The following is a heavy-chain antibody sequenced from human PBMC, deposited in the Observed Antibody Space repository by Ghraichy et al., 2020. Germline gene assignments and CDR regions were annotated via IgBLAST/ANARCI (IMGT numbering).Heavy chain of an antibody. V-gene: IGHV1-58*01. J-gene: IGHJ4*02. D-gene: IGHD3-10*01. CDR2: IVVGSGNT. Sequence: SVKVSCKASTFTFSSFVVQWVRQARGERLEWIGWIVVGSGNTNYAQKFQERVTITRDMSTRTSYMELSSLRSEDTAVYYCAAGTGGSVRGDHEYWGQGTLVTVSS. CDR3: AAGTGGSVRGDHEY. CDR1: TFTFSSFV.